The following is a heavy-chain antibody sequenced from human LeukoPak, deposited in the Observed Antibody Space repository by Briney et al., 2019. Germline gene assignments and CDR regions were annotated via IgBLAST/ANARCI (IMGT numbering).Heavy chain of an antibody. CDR3: ARWLTT. CDR2: TYYRSRWYK. V-gene: IGHV6-1*01. CDR1: GDSVSNNSAS. D-gene: IGHD3-9*01. Sequence: SQTLSLTCVISGDSVSNNSASWNWIRQSPSRGLEWLGRTYYRSRWYKDYAVSVKSRITINSDTSKNQFSLQLNSVTPEDTAVYYCARWLTTWGQGTLVTVSS. J-gene: IGHJ5*02.